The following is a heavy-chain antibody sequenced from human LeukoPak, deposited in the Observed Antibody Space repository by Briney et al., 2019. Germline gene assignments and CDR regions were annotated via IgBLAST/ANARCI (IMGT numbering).Heavy chain of an antibody. CDR2: IYPGDSDT. CDR1: GYSFTSYW. J-gene: IGHJ5*02. CDR3: ARLITIFGVVTLFDT. Sequence: GESLKISCKGSGYSFTSYWIGWVRQMPGKGLEWMGIIYPGDSDTTYSPSFQGQVTISADQSINTAYLQWSSLKASDTAMYYCARLITIFGVVTLFDTWGQGTLVTVSS. D-gene: IGHD3-3*01. V-gene: IGHV5-51*01.